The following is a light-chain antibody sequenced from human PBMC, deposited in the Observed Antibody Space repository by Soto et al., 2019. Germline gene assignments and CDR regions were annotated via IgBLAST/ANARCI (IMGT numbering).Light chain of an antibody. Sequence: QSALTQPPSASGSHGQSVTISCTGTLSDVDGCNCVSWYQQHPGKAPKLLIFDVTKRPSGVPDRFSGSRSGTTASLTVSGLQAEDEAYYYCSSYAGNNVIFGGGTNLTVL. CDR1: LSDVDGCNC. J-gene: IGLJ2*01. V-gene: IGLV2-8*01. CDR3: SSYAGNNVI. CDR2: DVT.